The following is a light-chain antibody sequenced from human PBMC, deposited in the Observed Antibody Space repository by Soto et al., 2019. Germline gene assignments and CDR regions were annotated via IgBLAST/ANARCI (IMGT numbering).Light chain of an antibody. V-gene: IGKV1-6*01. CDR1: QAIRYD. CDR2: AAS. Sequence: AIQLTQSPSSLSASVGDRVTITCRASQAIRYDLGWYQHRPGTAPKLLIYAASILQTGVPSRFSGSGSGTDFTLTISSLQPEDCATYYCLQDYNYPWTFGQGTKVEIK. CDR3: LQDYNYPWT. J-gene: IGKJ1*01.